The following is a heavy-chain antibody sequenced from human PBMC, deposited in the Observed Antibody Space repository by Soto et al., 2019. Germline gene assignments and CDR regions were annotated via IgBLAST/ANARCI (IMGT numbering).Heavy chain of an antibody. D-gene: IGHD3-22*01. Sequence: PGESLKISCKGSGYSFTSYWISWVRQMPGKGLEWMGRIDPSDSYTNYSPSFQGHVTISADKSISTAYLQWSSLKASDTAMYYCARRIGDSSGSHDAFDIWGQGTMVTVSS. V-gene: IGHV5-10-1*01. J-gene: IGHJ3*02. CDR3: ARRIGDSSGSHDAFDI. CDR2: IDPSDSYT. CDR1: GYSFTSYW.